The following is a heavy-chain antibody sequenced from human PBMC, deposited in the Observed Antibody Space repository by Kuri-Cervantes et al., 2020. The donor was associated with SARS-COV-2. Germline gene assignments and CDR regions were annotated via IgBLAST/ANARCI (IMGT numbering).Heavy chain of an antibody. CDR2: ISSSSSYI. CDR1: GFIFSSHS. CDR3: AREDYDFWRSPYYYYMDV. V-gene: IGHV3-21*01. D-gene: IGHD3-3*01. Sequence: GKSLKISCAASGFIFSSHSMNWVRQAPGKGLEWVSSISSSSSYIYYADSVKGRFTISRDNAKNSLYLQMNSLRAEDTAVYYCAREDYDFWRSPYYYYMDVWGKGTTVTVSS. J-gene: IGHJ6*03.